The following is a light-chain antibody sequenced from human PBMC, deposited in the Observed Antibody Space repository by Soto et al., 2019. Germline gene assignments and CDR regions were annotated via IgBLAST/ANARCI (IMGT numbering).Light chain of an antibody. V-gene: IGKV1-17*01. J-gene: IGKJ4*01. CDR2: AAS. CDR3: LQHNSYPLT. Sequence: LQITQSPSSLPPPLPDTVGLTFTSSQGIRNDLGWYQQKPGKAPKRLIYAASSLQSGVPSRFSGSGSGTEFTLTISSLQTEDFATYYCLQHNSYPLTFGGGTKVDIK. CDR1: QGIRND.